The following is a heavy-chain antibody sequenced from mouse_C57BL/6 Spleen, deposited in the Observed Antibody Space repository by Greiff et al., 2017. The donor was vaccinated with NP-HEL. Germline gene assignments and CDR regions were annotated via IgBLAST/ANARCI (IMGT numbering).Heavy chain of an antibody. Sequence: EVMLVESGGDLVKPGGSLKLSCAASGFTFSSYGMSWVRQTPDKRLEWVATISSGGSYTYYPDSVKGRFTISRDNAKNTLYLQMSSLKSEDTAMYYCARGGTLDVWGTGTTVTVSS. V-gene: IGHV5-6*02. CDR3: ARGGTLDV. D-gene: IGHD2-14*01. CDR2: ISSGGSYT. CDR1: GFTFSSYG. J-gene: IGHJ1*03.